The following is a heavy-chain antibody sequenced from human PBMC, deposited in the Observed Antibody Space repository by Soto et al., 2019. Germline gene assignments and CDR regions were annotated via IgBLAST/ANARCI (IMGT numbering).Heavy chain of an antibody. J-gene: IGHJ6*02. CDR2: INPNSGGT. D-gene: IGHD3-22*01. CDR3: ARDRKSITMIVVADRVGMDV. V-gene: IGHV1-2*04. CDR1: GYTFTGYY. Sequence: GASVKVSCKASGYTFTGYYMHWVRQAPGQGLEWMGWINPNSGGTNYAQKFQGWVTMTRDTSISTAYMELSRLRSDDTAVYYCARDRKSITMIVVADRVGMDVWGQGTTVTVSS.